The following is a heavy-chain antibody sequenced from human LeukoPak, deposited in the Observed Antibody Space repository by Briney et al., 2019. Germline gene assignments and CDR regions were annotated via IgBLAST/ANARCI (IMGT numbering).Heavy chain of an antibody. CDR1: GFTFSSYA. J-gene: IGHJ4*02. CDR2: ISYDGSNK. CDR3: ASEYSSGSPPDY. V-gene: IGHV3-30-3*01. Sequence: PGGSLRLSCAASGFTFSSYAMHWVRQAPGKGLEWVAVISYDGSNKYYADSVKGRFTISRDNSKNTLYLQMNSLRAEDTAVYYCASEYSSGSPPDYWGQGTLVTVSS. D-gene: IGHD6-19*01.